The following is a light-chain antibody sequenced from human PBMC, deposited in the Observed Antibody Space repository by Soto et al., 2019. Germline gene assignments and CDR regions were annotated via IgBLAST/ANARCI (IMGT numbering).Light chain of an antibody. CDR1: ETIRSD. Sequence: EIVLTQSPGTLSLSPGARATLSCRASETIRSDLAWYQQKSGQAPRLLIYAASNRATDIPDRFSGSGSGTDFTLTISSLEPEDFAVYYCQQFNNWPLTFGGGTKVDIK. J-gene: IGKJ4*01. CDR2: AAS. CDR3: QQFNNWPLT. V-gene: IGKV3-11*01.